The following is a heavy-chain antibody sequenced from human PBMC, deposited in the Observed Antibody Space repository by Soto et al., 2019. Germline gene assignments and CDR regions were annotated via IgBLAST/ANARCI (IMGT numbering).Heavy chain of an antibody. CDR1: GGSTSSYY. D-gene: IGHD3-9*01. J-gene: IGHJ4*02. Sequence: SETLSLTCTVSGGSTSSYYWSWIRQPPGKGLEWIGYIYYSGSTNYNPSLKSRVTISVDTSKNQFSLKLSSVTAADTAVYYCARSVYDILTGLDYWGQGTLVTVS. V-gene: IGHV4-59*01. CDR3: ARSVYDILTGLDY. CDR2: IYYSGST.